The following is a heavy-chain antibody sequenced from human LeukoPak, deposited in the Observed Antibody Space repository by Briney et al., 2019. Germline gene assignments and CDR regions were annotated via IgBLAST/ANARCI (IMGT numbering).Heavy chain of an antibody. CDR3: ARVVDSSGYNYYFDY. CDR2: IYYSGST. J-gene: IGHJ4*02. CDR1: GGSISSGGYY. D-gene: IGHD3-22*01. Sequence: SETLPLTCTVSGGSISSGGYYWSWIRQHPGKGLEWIGYIYYSGSTYYNPSLKSRVTISVDTSKNQFSLKLSSVTAADTAVYYCARVVDSSGYNYYFDYWGQGTLVTVSS. V-gene: IGHV4-31*03.